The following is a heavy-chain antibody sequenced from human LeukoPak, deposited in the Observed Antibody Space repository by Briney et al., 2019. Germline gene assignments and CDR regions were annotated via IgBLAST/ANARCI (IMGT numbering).Heavy chain of an antibody. CDR1: GYTFTSYG. V-gene: IGHV1-18*04. CDR3: ARDGIAYCGGDCYHIFDY. CDR2: ISAYNGNT. Sequence: ASVKVSCKASGYTFTSYGISWVRQAPGQGLEWMGWISAYNGNTNYAQKLRGRVTMTTDTSTSTAYMELRSLRSDDTAVYYCARDGIAYCGGDCYHIFDYWGQGTLVTVSS. D-gene: IGHD2-21*02. J-gene: IGHJ4*02.